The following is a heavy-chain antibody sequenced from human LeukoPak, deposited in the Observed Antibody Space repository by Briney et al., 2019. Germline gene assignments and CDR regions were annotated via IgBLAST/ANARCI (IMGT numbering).Heavy chain of an antibody. CDR2: MNPNSGNT. D-gene: IGHD3-9*01. Sequence: ASVKVSCKASGYTFTSYDINWVRQATGQGLEWMGWMNPNSGNTGYAQKFQGRVTMTRNTSISTAYMELSSLRSEDTAVYYCARASGLRYFDLPPDVWGQGTTVTVSS. V-gene: IGHV1-8*01. CDR3: ARASGLRYFDLPPDV. CDR1: GYTFTSYD. J-gene: IGHJ6*02.